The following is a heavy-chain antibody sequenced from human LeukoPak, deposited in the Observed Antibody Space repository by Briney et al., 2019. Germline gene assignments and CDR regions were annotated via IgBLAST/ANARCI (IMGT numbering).Heavy chain of an antibody. V-gene: IGHV4-59*08. CDR2: IYYSGST. CDR3: ARKGGTFDN. D-gene: IGHD2-15*01. Sequence: PSETLSLTCTVSGGSINNYYWSWIRQPPGKGLEWIGYIYYSGSTNYNPSLKNRVTMSVDTSKNQFSLNLTSVTAADTAVYYCARKGGTFDNWGQGTLVTVSS. J-gene: IGHJ4*02. CDR1: GGSINNYY.